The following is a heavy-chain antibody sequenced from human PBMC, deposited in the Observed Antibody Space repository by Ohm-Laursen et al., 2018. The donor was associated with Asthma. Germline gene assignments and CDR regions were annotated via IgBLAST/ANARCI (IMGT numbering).Heavy chain of an antibody. CDR1: GFTFSSYW. CDR3: ARDREGDSSGYYYGSDY. V-gene: IGHV3-74*01. CDR2: INSDGSST. Sequence: SLRLSCTASGFTFSSYWMHWVRQAPGKGLVWVSRINSDGSSTSYADSVKGRFTISRDNAKNTLYLQMNSLRAEDTAVYYCARDREGDSSGYYYGSDYWGQGTLVTVSS. D-gene: IGHD3-22*01. J-gene: IGHJ4*02.